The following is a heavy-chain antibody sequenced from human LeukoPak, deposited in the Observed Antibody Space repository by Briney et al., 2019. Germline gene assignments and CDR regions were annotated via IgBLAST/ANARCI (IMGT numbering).Heavy chain of an antibody. J-gene: IGHJ6*02. CDR2: NSGGST. Sequence: GGSLRLSCAASGFSFSSYAMSWVRQAPGKGLEWVSVNSGGSTYYADSVKGRFTISRDNSKNTLYLQMNSLRAEDTAVYYCARGDSSSWKNYYYYYGMDVWGQGTTVTVSS. CDR3: ARGDSSSWKNYYYYYGMDV. D-gene: IGHD6-13*01. V-gene: IGHV3-66*02. CDR1: GFSFSSYA.